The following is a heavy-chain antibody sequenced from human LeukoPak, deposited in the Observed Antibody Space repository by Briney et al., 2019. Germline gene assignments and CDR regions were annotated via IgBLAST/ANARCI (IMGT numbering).Heavy chain of an antibody. CDR2: IYYSGST. D-gene: IGHD3-9*01. Sequence: SETLSLTCTVSGGSISSYYWSWLRQPPGKGLEWIGYIYYSGSTNYNPSLKSRVTISVDTSKNQFSLKLSSVTAADTAVYYCASLRLRYFDWLFHNPPDYWGQGTLVTVSS. CDR3: ASLRLRYFDWLFHNPPDY. CDR1: GGSISSYY. J-gene: IGHJ4*02. V-gene: IGHV4-59*12.